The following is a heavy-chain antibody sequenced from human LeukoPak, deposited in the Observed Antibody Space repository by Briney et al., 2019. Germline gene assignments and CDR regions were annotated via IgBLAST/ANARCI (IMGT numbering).Heavy chain of an antibody. D-gene: IGHD6-19*01. CDR1: GFTFSSYG. CDR3: AKVTGGAVAGNFDY. Sequence: PGGSLRLSCAASGFTFSSYGMSWVRQAPGKGLEWVSAISGSGGSTYYADSVKGRFTISRDNSKNTLYLQMNSLRAEDTAVYYCAKVTGGAVAGNFDYWGQGTLVTVSS. CDR2: ISGSGGST. V-gene: IGHV3-23*01. J-gene: IGHJ4*02.